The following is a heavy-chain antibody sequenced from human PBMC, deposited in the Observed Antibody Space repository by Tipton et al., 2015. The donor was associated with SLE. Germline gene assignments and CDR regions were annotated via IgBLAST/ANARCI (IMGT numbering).Heavy chain of an antibody. CDR2: IYYSGST. Sequence: TLSLTCTVSGGSVSSGSYYWAWIRQPPGKGLEWIGYIYYSGSTNYNPSLKSRVTISVDTSKNQFSLEVRSVTAADTAVYYCVRLRSKVLIDYWGQGTLVTVSS. J-gene: IGHJ4*02. V-gene: IGHV4-61*01. CDR1: GGSVSSGSYY. D-gene: IGHD2-8*01. CDR3: VRLRSKVLIDY.